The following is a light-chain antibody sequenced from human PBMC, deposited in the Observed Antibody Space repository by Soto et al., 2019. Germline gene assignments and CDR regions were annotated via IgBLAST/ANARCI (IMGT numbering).Light chain of an antibody. CDR1: SSDVGAYNH. CDR2: DVS. J-gene: IGLJ1*01. CDR3: CSYAGTYTFD. Sequence: QSALTQPRSVSGSPGQSVTISCAGTSSDVGAYNHVSWYQQHPGKAPKLMISDVSERPSGVPDRFSGSKSGNTASLTISGLQAEDEADYYCCSYAGTYTFDFGTGTKVTVL. V-gene: IGLV2-11*01.